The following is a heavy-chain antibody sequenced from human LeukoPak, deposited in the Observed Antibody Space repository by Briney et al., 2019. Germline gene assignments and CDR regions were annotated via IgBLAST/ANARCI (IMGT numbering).Heavy chain of an antibody. CDR1: GFTFSFYG. V-gene: IGHV3-30*03. CDR2: AYSNGLYK. J-gene: IGHJ4*02. D-gene: IGHD3-3*01. CDR3: ARGFNDFWSGSQLEY. Sequence: GGSLRLSCAASGFTFSFYGMHWVRQAPGKGLEWVAVAYSNGLYKYNSDSVEGRFTISRDNSKSTVYLEINSLRSEDTAIYYCARGFNDFWSGSQLEYWGQGTLVTVSS.